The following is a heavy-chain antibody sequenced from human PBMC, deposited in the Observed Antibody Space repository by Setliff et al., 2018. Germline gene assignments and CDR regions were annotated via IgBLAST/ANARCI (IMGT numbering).Heavy chain of an antibody. CDR1: GGSISSYY. J-gene: IGHJ6*02. CDR3: ARQAKSIAAPPADYYGMDV. CDR2: IYYSGST. V-gene: IGHV4-59*01. D-gene: IGHD6-6*01. Sequence: SETLSLTCTVSGGSISSYYWSWIRQPPGKGPEWIGYIYYSGSTNYNPSLKSRVTISVDTSKNQFSLKLSSVTAADTAVYYCARQAKSIAAPPADYYGMDVWGQGTTVTVSS.